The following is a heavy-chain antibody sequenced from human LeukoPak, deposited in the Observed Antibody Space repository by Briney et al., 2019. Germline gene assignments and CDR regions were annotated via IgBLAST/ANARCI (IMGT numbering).Heavy chain of an antibody. D-gene: IGHD3-22*01. CDR1: GFTFSSYS. CDR3: ARDREGYYYDSSGFDP. CDR2: ISSSSSTI. V-gene: IGHV3-48*04. J-gene: IGHJ5*02. Sequence: GGSLRLSCAASGFTFSSYSMNWVRQAPGKGLEWVSYISSSSSTIYYADSVKGRFTISRDNAKNSLYLQMNSLRAEDTAVYYCARDREGYYYDSSGFDPWGQGTLVTVSS.